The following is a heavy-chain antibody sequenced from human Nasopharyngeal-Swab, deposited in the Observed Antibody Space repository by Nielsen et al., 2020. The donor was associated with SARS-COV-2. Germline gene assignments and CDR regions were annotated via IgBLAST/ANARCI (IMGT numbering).Heavy chain of an antibody. CDR1: GYTLTDLS. V-gene: IGHV1-24*01. Sequence: ASVKVSCKVSGYTLTDLSMLWVRQAPGKGLEWMGGFDPEDGERIYAQKFHGRVSMTEDKSTDTGYMELSSLRYEDTAVYYCATVGRLRDDAFDIWGQGTMVTVSS. D-gene: IGHD4-17*01. CDR3: ATVGRLRDDAFDI. J-gene: IGHJ3*02. CDR2: FDPEDGER.